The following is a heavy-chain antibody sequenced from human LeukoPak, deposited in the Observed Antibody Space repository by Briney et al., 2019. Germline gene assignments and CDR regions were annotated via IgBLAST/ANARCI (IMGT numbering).Heavy chain of an antibody. CDR1: GFTFSSYW. J-gene: IGHJ4*02. Sequence: GGSLRLSCAASGFTFSSYWMSWVRQAPGKGLEWVAFIRYDGSNKYYADSVKGRFTISRDNSKNTLYLQMNSLRAEDTAVYYCAKALHLWEAIDYWGQGTLVTVSS. V-gene: IGHV3-30*02. CDR2: IRYDGSNK. CDR3: AKALHLWEAIDY. D-gene: IGHD1-26*01.